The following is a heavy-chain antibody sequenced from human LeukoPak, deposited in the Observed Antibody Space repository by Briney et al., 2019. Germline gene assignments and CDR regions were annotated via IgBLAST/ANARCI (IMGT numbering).Heavy chain of an antibody. CDR1: GYTFTGYY. CDR2: INPNSGGT. D-gene: IGHD3-10*01. Sequence: ASVKVSCKASGYTFTGYYMHWVRQAPGQGLAWMGWINPNSGGTNYAQKFQGRVTMTRETSISTGYMELSRLRSDGTAVYYCARGARITMVRGVMASLGYWGQGTLVTVSS. J-gene: IGHJ4*02. V-gene: IGHV1-2*02. CDR3: ARGARITMVRGVMASLGY.